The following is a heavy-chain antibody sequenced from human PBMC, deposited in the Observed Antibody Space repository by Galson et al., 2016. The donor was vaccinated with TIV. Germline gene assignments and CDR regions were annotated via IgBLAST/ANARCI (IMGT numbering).Heavy chain of an antibody. J-gene: IGHJ3*02. D-gene: IGHD1-7*01. Sequence: PRLSCAVSGFSLSTYSMNWVRQAPGKGLEWVASISSTGNYIYYAESLKGRFTISRDNAEDSLYLHIHNLRADDTALYYCARRGNYLSDAFDIWGQGTMVTVSS. CDR2: ISSTGNYI. CDR3: ARRGNYLSDAFDI. CDR1: GFSLSTYS. V-gene: IGHV3-21*06.